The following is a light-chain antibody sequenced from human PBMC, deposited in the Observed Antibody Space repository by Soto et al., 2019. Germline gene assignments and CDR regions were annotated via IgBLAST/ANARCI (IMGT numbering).Light chain of an antibody. CDR2: DVN. V-gene: IGLV2-14*03. CDR3: TSLTTSTTMI. Sequence: QSALTQPASVSGSPGQSITISCTGTSSDIGAYNFVSWYQQHPGKAPKLMLYDVNIRPSGVSNRFSGSKSGNTASLTISGPQAEDEGDYYRTSLTTSTTMIFGGGTQLTVL. J-gene: IGLJ7*01. CDR1: SSDIGAYNF.